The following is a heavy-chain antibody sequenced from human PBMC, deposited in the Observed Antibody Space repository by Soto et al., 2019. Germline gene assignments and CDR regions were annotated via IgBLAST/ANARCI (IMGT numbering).Heavy chain of an antibody. Sequence: SVKVSCKASGGTFSSYAISWVRQAPGQGLEWMGGIIPIFGTANYAQKFQGRVTITADESTSTAYMELSSLRSEDTAVYYCARSTTDSRSPGRYYYYGMDVWGQGTTVTVSS. J-gene: IGHJ6*02. CDR3: ARSTTDSRSPGRYYYYGMDV. D-gene: IGHD6-6*01. CDR1: GGTFSSYA. V-gene: IGHV1-69*13. CDR2: IIPIFGTA.